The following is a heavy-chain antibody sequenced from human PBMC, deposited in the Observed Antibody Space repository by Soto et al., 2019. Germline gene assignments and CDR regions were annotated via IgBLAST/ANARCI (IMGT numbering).Heavy chain of an antibody. CDR1: GGSISSYY. D-gene: IGHD4-17*01. Sequence: QVQLQESGPRLVKPSETLSLTCTVSGGSISSYYWSWIRQPPGNGLEWIGYIYYSGSTNYNPSLKSRVTISVDTSKNQFALKLSSVTAADTAGYYCARRYGGAFDIWGQGTMVTVSS. V-gene: IGHV4-59*08. J-gene: IGHJ3*02. CDR2: IYYSGST. CDR3: ARRYGGAFDI.